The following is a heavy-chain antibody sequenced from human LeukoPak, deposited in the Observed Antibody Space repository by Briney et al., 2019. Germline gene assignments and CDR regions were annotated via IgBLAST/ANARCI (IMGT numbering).Heavy chain of an antibody. V-gene: IGHV3-64*01. Sequence: GGPLRLSCAASGFTFSSYVMHWVRQAPGKGLEYVSAISSNGGSTYYANSVKGRFTISRDNSKNTLYLQMGSLRAEDMAVYYCARDPGSFPGYYFDYWGQGTLVTVSS. CDR1: GFTFSSYV. CDR2: ISSNGGST. CDR3: ARDPGSFPGYYFDY. J-gene: IGHJ4*02. D-gene: IGHD6-13*01.